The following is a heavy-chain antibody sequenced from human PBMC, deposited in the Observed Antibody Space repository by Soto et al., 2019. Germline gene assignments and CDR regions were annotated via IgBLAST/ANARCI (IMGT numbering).Heavy chain of an antibody. CDR2: ISAHNGNT. V-gene: IGHV1-18*01. CDR1: GYTFTSYG. J-gene: IGHJ4*02. D-gene: IGHD1-1*01. Sequence: QVHLVQSGAEVKKPGASVKVSCKGSGYTFTSYGITWVRQAPGQGLEWMGWISAHNGNTDYAQKLQRRVTVTRDTSTSTAHMELRSPRSAVTAVYSCARGRYGDYWGQGARVTVSS. CDR3: ARGRYGDY.